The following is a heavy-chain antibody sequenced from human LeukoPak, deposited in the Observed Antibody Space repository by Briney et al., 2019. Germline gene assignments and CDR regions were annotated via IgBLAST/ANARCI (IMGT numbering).Heavy chain of an antibody. J-gene: IGHJ4*02. D-gene: IGHD3-22*01. CDR2: ISYDGSNK. Sequence: GGSLRLSCAASGFTVSSNYMSWVRQAPGKGLEWVAVISYDGSNKYYADSVKGRFTISRDNSKNTLYLQMNSLRAEDTAVYYCAKSPSGSHYYDSSGFDYWGQGTLVAVSS. V-gene: IGHV3-30*18. CDR3: AKSPSGSHYYDSSGFDY. CDR1: GFTVSSNY.